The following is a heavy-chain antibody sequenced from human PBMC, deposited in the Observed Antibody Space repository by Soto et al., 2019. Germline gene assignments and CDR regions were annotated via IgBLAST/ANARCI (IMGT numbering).Heavy chain of an antibody. CDR2: ISWNSGSI. D-gene: IGHD3-10*01. CDR1: GFTFDDYA. Sequence: EVQVVESGGGLVQPGGSLRLSCAASGFTFDDYAMHWGRQAPGKGLEWVSGISWNSGSIGYADSVKGRFTISRDNAKNSLYLQMISLKPEDTALYYCAKDPAGGVGLFDFWGQGTLVTVSS. CDR3: AKDPAGGVGLFDF. V-gene: IGHV3-9*01. J-gene: IGHJ4*02.